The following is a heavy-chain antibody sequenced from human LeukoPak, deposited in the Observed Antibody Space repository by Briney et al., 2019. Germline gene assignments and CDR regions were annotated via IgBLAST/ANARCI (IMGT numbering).Heavy chain of an antibody. D-gene: IGHD2-2*01. CDR1: GFNVSSYA. CDR2: ISGSSGRP. V-gene: IGHV3-23*01. J-gene: IGHJ4*02. CDR3: AKGEVPAGRGYYFDY. Sequence: GGSLRLSCAASGFNVSSYAVSWVRQAPGKGLEWVSTISGSSGRPYYADSVRGRFTSSRDNSKNTLYLQMNSLRAEDTAVYYCAKGEVPAGRGYYFDYWGQGTLVTVSS.